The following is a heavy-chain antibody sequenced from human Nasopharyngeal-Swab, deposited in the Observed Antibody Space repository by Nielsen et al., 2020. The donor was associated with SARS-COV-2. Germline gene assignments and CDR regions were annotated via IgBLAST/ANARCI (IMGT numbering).Heavy chain of an antibody. Sequence: VRQMPGKGLEWMGRINPNSGGTNCAQKFQGRVTMTRDTSISTAYMELSRLRSDDTAVYYCARNDSSGYGYWGQGTLVTVSS. J-gene: IGHJ4*02. CDR2: INPNSGGT. V-gene: IGHV1-2*06. D-gene: IGHD3-22*01. CDR3: ARNDSSGYGY.